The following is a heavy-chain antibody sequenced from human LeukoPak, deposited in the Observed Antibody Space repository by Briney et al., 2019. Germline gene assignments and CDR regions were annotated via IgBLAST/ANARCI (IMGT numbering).Heavy chain of an antibody. Sequence: ASVKVSCXASGYTFTSYDINWVRQAIGQGLEWMGWMNPNSGNTGYAQKFQGRVTMTRNTSISTAYMELSSLRSEDTAVYYCARGLLGDYAIDYWGQGTLVTVSS. D-gene: IGHD4-17*01. V-gene: IGHV1-8*01. CDR2: MNPNSGNT. CDR1: GYTFTSYD. J-gene: IGHJ4*02. CDR3: ARGLLGDYAIDY.